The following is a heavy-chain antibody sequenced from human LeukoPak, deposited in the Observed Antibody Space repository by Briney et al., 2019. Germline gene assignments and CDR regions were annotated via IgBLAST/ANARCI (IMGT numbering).Heavy chain of an antibody. CDR1: GGSISSYY. CDR2: VYYSGTT. D-gene: IGHD6-13*01. V-gene: IGHV4-59*01. J-gene: IGHJ4*02. Sequence: PSETLSLTCTVSGGSISSYYWSWIRQPPGKGLEWIGYVYYSGTTNYNPSLKSRVTISVDTSKNQFSLKLSSVTAADTAVYYCARGVYIAAAQYGYWGQGTLVTVSS. CDR3: ARGVYIAAAQYGY.